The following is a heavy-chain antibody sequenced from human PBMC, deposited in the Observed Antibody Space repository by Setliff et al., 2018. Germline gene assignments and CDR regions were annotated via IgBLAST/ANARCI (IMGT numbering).Heavy chain of an antibody. CDR1: NGSLTNFY. CDR2: IYYRGNT. CDR3: ARGGYNGYAVFDD. V-gene: IGHV4-59*01. D-gene: IGHD5-12*01. Sequence: SETLSLTCSLSNGSLTNFYWAWIRQTPGKGLEWIGYIYYRGNTNYNPSLRGRVTISVDTSKNKFSLSLSSVTAADTAVYYCARGGYNGYAVFDDWGQGALVTVSS. J-gene: IGHJ4*02.